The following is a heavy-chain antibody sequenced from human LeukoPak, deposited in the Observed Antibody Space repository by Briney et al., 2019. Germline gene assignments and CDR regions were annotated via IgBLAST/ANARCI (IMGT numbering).Heavy chain of an antibody. CDR1: GGSMSSYY. D-gene: IGHD2-2*01. J-gene: IGHJ3*02. Sequence: SETLSLTCSASGGSMSSYYWSWTRQPPGKGLEWIGYIYSFGNTNYNPSLKSRITISIDTSKNQFSLKLSSVTAADTAVYYCARLPGRDCSSTSCRFLRAFDIWGQGTLVTVSS. V-gene: IGHV4-59*01. CDR3: ARLPGRDCSSTSCRFLRAFDI. CDR2: IYSFGNT.